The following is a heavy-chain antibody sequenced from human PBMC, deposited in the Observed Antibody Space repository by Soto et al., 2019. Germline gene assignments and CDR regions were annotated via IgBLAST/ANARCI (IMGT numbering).Heavy chain of an antibody. CDR2: ISSSSSYT. D-gene: IGHD1-26*01. V-gene: IGHV3-11*06. CDR3: ARVGAGRYNYGMDV. J-gene: IGHJ6*02. CDR1: GFTFSDYY. Sequence: GGSLRLSCAASGFTFSDYYMSWIRQAPGKGLEWVSYISSSSSYTNYADSVKGRFTISRDNAKNSLYLQMNSLRAEDTAVYYCARVGAGRYNYGMDVWGQGTTVTVSS.